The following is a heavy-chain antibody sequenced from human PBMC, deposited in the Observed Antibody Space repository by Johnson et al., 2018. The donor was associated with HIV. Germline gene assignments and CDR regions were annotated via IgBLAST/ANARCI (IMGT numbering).Heavy chain of an antibody. CDR3: ARSSSGLYAFDI. V-gene: IGHV3-9*01. J-gene: IGHJ3*02. D-gene: IGHD3-22*01. CDR1: GFTFDDYA. CDR2: ISWNSGSI. Sequence: LVESGGGLVQPGGSLRLSCAASGFTFDDYAMHLVRQAPGKGLEWVSGISWNSGSIGYADSVKGRFTISRDNAKNSLYLQMNSLRAEDTALYYCARSSSGLYAFDIWAKGQWSPSLQ.